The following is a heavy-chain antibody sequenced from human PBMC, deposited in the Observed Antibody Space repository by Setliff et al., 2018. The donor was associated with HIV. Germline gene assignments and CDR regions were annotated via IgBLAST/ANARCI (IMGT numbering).Heavy chain of an antibody. CDR2: INPSGGTT. J-gene: IGHJ4*02. Sequence: ASVKVSCKASGYPFTSYYVEWVRQAPGQGLEWMGIINPSGGTTEYAQRFQGRVAMTRDTSTSTVYMELRSLRSEDTAVYYCARGYDSSRHGGDYWGQGTRVTVS. CDR1: GYPFTSYY. V-gene: IGHV1-46*01. CDR3: ARGYDSSRHGGDY. D-gene: IGHD3-22*01.